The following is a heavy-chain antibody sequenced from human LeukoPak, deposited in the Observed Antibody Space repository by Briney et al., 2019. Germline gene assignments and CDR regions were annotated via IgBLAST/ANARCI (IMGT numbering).Heavy chain of an antibody. J-gene: IGHJ4*02. D-gene: IGHD6-19*01. CDR1: GFTSSSYW. Sequence: GGTLRLSCAASGFTSSSYWMSWVREAPGKGLERVANIKQAGSEKYYVDSVKGRFTISRDNAKNSLYLQMNSLRAEDTAVYYCVRDRGDIGWSYDYWGQGTLVTVSS. CDR3: VRDRGDIGWSYDY. V-gene: IGHV3-7*01. CDR2: IKQAGSEK.